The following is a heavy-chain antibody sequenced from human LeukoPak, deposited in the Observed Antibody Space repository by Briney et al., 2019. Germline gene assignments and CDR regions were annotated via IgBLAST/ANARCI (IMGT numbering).Heavy chain of an antibody. D-gene: IGHD6-19*01. J-gene: IGHJ4*02. Sequence: PRGSLRLSCAASGFTFSSYAMSWVRQAPGKGLEWVSAITGSGGSTYYADSVKGRFTISRDNSKNTLYPQMNSLRAEDTAVYYCAKVRNPGSGWPSTPYFDYWGQGTLVTVSS. V-gene: IGHV3-23*01. CDR1: GFTFSSYA. CDR2: ITGSGGST. CDR3: AKVRNPGSGWPSTPYFDY.